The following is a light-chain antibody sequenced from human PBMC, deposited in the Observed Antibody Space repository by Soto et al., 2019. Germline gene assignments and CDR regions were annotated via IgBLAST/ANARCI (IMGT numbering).Light chain of an antibody. CDR1: QSLLHSNGYNY. CDR2: LGS. Sequence: DIVMTQSPLSLPVTPGEPASISCRSSQSLLHSNGYNYLDWYLQKPGQSPQLLIYLGSNRASGVPDRFSGSGSGTDFTLKISRVEAEDVGVYYCMQALLTPKFGQGTKVEIK. V-gene: IGKV2-28*01. J-gene: IGKJ1*01. CDR3: MQALLTPK.